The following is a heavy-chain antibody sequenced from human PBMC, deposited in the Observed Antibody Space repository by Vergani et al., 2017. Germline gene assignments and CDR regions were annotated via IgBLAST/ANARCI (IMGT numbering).Heavy chain of an antibody. CDR2: IYYSGST. CDR1: GGSISSGDYY. J-gene: IGHJ4*02. Sequence: QVQLQESGPGLVKPSQTLSLTCTVSGGSISSGDYYWSWIRQPPGKGLEWIGYIYYSGSTYYNPSLKSRVTITVDTSKNQFSLKLSSVTAADTAVYYCARDSGEYSSSTGWFMEDYWGQGTLVTVSS. V-gene: IGHV4-30-4*08. CDR3: ARDSGEYSSSTGWFMEDY. D-gene: IGHD2-2*01.